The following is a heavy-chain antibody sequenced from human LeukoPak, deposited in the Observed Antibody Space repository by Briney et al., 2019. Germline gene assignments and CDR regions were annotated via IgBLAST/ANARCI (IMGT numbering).Heavy chain of an antibody. CDR1: DYTFSGYG. J-gene: IGHJ4*02. D-gene: IGHD3-16*01. V-gene: IGHV1-18*01. Sequence: GASVKVSCKASDYTFSGYGISWVRQAPGQGLEWMGWISLYNGNTKYAQKLQDRVTMTADTSTTTAYMEVRSLRSDDTAVYYCARDELGSFDYWGQGTLVTVSS. CDR2: ISLYNGNT. CDR3: ARDELGSFDY.